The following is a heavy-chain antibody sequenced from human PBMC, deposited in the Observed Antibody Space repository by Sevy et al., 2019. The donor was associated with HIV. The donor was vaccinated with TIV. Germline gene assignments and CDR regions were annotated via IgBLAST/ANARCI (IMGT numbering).Heavy chain of an antibody. CDR2: ISHNGIKE. D-gene: IGHD1-26*01. CDR1: GFSFSYYG. Sequence: GGSLRLSCTGSGFSFSYYGIHWVRQAPGKGLDWVALISHNGIKEDYADSVKGRFTIPRDNSKNTVYLEMNRLRNEDTAIYFCANAYSGSYSHSYLYALDVWGQGTTVTVSS. V-gene: IGHV3-30*18. J-gene: IGHJ6*02. CDR3: ANAYSGSYSHSYLYALDV.